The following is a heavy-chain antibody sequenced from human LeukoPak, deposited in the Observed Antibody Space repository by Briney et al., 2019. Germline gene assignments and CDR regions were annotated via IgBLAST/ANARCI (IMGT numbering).Heavy chain of an antibody. CDR2: IYHSGST. CDR1: GYSTSSGYY. Sequence: SETLSLTCTVSGYSTSSGYYWGWIRQPPGKGLEWIGSIYHSGSTYYNPSLKSRVTMSVDTSKNQFSLKLSSVTAADTAVYYCAGRRITMVRGSSNYFDYWGQGTLVTVSS. J-gene: IGHJ4*02. V-gene: IGHV4-38-2*02. CDR3: AGRRITMVRGSSNYFDY. D-gene: IGHD3-10*01.